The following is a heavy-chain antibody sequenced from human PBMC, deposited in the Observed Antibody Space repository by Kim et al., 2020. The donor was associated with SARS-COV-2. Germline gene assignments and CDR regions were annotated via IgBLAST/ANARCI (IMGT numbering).Heavy chain of an antibody. V-gene: IGHV1-3*04. D-gene: IGHD3-16*01. CDR2: INTANGNT. Sequence: ASVKVSYKASGYTFSNHAMHWLRQAPGQGLECMGWINTANGNTKYSQKFQGRVTITRDTTASTAYMELSSLISEDTAVYFCARDDGRTWLLDYWGQGTLVTVSS. CDR3: ARDDGRTWLLDY. J-gene: IGHJ4*02. CDR1: GYTFSNHA.